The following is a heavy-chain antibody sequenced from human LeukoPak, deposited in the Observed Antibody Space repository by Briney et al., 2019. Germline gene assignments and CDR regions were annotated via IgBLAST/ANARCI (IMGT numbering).Heavy chain of an antibody. CDR3: ARGVIRGMDS. CDR1: GGSIKNYY. J-gene: IGHJ4*02. Sequence: SETLSLTCIVSGGSIKNYYWSWIRQPPGKGLEYIGYIYYSGSTNYNPSLKSRVTISVDTSKNQFSLNLRSVTAADTAVYYCARGVIRGMDSWGQGTLVTVSS. CDR2: IYYSGST. V-gene: IGHV4-59*01.